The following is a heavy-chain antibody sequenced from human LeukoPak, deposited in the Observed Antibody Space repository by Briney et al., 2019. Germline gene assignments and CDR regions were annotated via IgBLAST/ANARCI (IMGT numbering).Heavy chain of an antibody. Sequence: GGSLRLSCAASGFTFSNFPMTWVRQAPGKGLEWVANIKQDGSEKYYVGSVKGRFTISRDNAKNSLYLQMDSLRAEDTAVYHCARDGPYSTSATHPPWGQGTLVTVSS. CDR1: GFTFSNFP. CDR2: IKQDGSEK. D-gene: IGHD6-6*01. CDR3: ARDGPYSTSATHPP. V-gene: IGHV3-7*03. J-gene: IGHJ5*02.